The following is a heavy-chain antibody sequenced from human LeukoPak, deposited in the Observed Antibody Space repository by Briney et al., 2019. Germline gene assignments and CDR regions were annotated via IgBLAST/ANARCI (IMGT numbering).Heavy chain of an antibody. Sequence: TGESLKVSCKGCGYSFTSYWGGWVRQMHGKGLEWMGIIYPGDSDTRYSPSFQGQVTISADKSISTAYLQWSSLKASDTTMYYCARYCSGGSCYSNWGQGTMVTVSS. CDR3: ARYCSGGSCYSN. CDR1: GYSFTSYW. D-gene: IGHD2-15*01. CDR2: IYPGDSDT. J-gene: IGHJ3*01. V-gene: IGHV5-51*01.